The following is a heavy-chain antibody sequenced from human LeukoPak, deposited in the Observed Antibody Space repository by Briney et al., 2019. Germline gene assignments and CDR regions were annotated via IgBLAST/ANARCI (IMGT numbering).Heavy chain of an antibody. D-gene: IGHD3-10*01. CDR2: IYYSGST. CDR3: ARERITMVRGVIFTRFDP. V-gene: IGHV4-39*07. J-gene: IGHJ5*02. CDR1: GGSISSSSYY. Sequence: SETLSLTCTVSGGSISSSSYYWGWIRQPPGRGLEWIGSIYYSGSTYYNPSLKSRVTISVDTSKNQFSLKLSSVTAADTAVYYCARERITMVRGVIFTRFDPWGQGTLVTVSS.